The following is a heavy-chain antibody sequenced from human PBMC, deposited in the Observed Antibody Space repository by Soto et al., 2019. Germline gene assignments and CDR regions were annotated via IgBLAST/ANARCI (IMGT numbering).Heavy chain of an antibody. CDR3: AXHGGYGSGSYDYYGMDV. CDR1: GGSISSSSYY. J-gene: IGHJ6*02. CDR2: IYYSGST. V-gene: IGHV4-39*01. Sequence: SETLSLTCTVSGGSISSSSYYWGWIRQPPGKGLEWIGSIYYSGSTYYNPSLKSRVTISVDTSKNQFSLKLSSVTAADTAVYYCAXHGGYGSGSYDYYGMDVWGQGTTVTVSS. D-gene: IGHD3-10*01.